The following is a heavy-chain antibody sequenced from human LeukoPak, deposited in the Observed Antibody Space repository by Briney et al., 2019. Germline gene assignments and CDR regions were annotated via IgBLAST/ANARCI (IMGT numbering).Heavy chain of an antibody. J-gene: IGHJ4*02. CDR3: ARASMVPGIPARFAY. D-gene: IGHD3-10*01. V-gene: IGHV3-21*01. CDR2: ISGSSTYI. CDR1: GFTFSSYG. Sequence: GGSLRLSCAASGFTFSSYGMNWVRQAPGKGLEWVSSISGSSTYIYYADSLKGRFTISRDNAKNSLYLQMNSLRAEDTAVYYCARASMVPGIPARFAYWGQETLVTVSS.